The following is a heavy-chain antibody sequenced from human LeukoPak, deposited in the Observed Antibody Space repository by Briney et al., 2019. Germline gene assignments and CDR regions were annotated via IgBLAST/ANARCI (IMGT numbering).Heavy chain of an antibody. CDR1: GGSISSYY. D-gene: IGHD1-26*01. J-gene: IGHJ4*02. V-gene: IGHV4-4*07. CDR3: ARESQDKWEPYYFDY. CDR2: IYTSGST. Sequence: PSETLSLTCTVSGGSISSYYWSWIRQPAGKGLEWIGRIYTSGSTNYNPSLKSRVTMSVDTSKNQFSLKLSSVTAADTAVYYCARESQDKWEPYYFDYWGQGTLVTVSS.